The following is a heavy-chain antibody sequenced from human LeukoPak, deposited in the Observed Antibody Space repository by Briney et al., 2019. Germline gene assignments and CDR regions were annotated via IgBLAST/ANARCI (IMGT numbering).Heavy chain of an antibody. J-gene: IGHJ4*02. CDR1: GFTFSSYA. V-gene: IGHV3-23*01. CDR3: AKDDYYDILTGYYTLFDY. Sequence: PGGSLRLSCAASGFTFSSYAMSWVRQAPGKGPEWVSAISGSGGSTYYADSVKGRFTISRDNSKNTLYLQMNSLRAEDTAVYYCAKDDYYDILTGYYTLFDYWGQGTLVTVSS. D-gene: IGHD3-9*01. CDR2: ISGSGGST.